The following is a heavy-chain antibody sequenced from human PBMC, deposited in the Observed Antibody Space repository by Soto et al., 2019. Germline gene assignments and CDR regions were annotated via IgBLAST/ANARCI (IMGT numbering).Heavy chain of an antibody. CDR3: AKVVAAGYYYYYYGMDV. D-gene: IGHD6-13*01. J-gene: IGHJ6*02. Sequence: PVGSLRLSCAASGFTFSSYGMHWVRQAPGKGLEWVAVISYDGSNKYYADSVKGRFTISRDNSKNTLYLQMNSLRAEDTAVYYCAKVVAAGYYYYYYGMDVWGQGTTVTVSS. V-gene: IGHV3-30*18. CDR2: ISYDGSNK. CDR1: GFTFSSYG.